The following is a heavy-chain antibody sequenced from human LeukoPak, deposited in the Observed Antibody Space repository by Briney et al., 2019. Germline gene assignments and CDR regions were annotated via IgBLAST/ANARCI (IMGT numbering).Heavy chain of an antibody. J-gene: IGHJ4*02. CDR1: GYTFTSYY. D-gene: IGHD1-26*01. CDR2: INPSGGST. V-gene: IGHV1-46*01. CDR3: ARINTPAELLLAVF. Sequence: ASVKVSCKASGYTFTSYYMHWVRQAPGQGLEWMGIINPSGGSTSHAQKFQGRVTVTRDTSTSTVYMELSSLRSEDAAVYYCARINTPAELLLAVFWGQGTLVTVSS.